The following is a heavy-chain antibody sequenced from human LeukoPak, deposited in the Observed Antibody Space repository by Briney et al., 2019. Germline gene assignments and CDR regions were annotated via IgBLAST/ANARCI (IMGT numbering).Heavy chain of an antibody. D-gene: IGHD4-23*01. CDR3: AKSTVALDY. J-gene: IGHJ4*02. CDR1: GFTFSSYD. CDR2: ISYDGSDK. V-gene: IGHV3-30*18. Sequence: AGGSLRLSCAASGFTFSSYDTYWVRQAPGKGLEWVAAISYDGSDKYYADSVKGRFTISRDNSKNTLYLQMSSLRPEDTAVYYCAKSTVALDYWGQGTLVTVSS.